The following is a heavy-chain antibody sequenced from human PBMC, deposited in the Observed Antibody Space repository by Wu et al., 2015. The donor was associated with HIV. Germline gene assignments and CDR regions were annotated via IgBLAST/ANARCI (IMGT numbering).Heavy chain of an antibody. CDR1: GGTFSNYV. CDR3: ARDVPLLGQI. D-gene: IGHD2-15*01. J-gene: IGHJ4*02. Sequence: QVQMEQSGAEVKKPGSSVKVSCKASGGTFSNYVFSWVRQVPGQGLEWLGGIIPMFKRPNYAEEFEHRFKITVDESSATVYMELRGLKSGDTALYYCARDVPLLGQIWGQGTLITVSS. CDR2: IIPMFKRP. V-gene: IGHV1-69*12.